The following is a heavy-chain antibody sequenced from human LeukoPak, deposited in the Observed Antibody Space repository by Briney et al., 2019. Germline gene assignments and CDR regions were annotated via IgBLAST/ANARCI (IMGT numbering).Heavy chain of an antibody. J-gene: IGHJ4*02. D-gene: IGHD3-16*02. CDR3: AKWRLEELSHDY. CDR2: ISSSGSTI. CDR1: GFTFSSYE. Sequence: PGGSLRLSCAASGFTFSSYEMNWVRQAPGKGLEWVSYISSSGSTIYYADSVKGRFTISRDNSKNTLYLQMNSLRAEDTAVYFCAKWRLEELSHDYWGQGALVTVSS. V-gene: IGHV3-48*03.